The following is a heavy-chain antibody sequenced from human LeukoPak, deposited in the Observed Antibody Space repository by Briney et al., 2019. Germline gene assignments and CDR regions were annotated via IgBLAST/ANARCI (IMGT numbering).Heavy chain of an antibody. CDR1: GGTFSSYA. Sequence: SVKVSCKASGGTFSSYAVSWVRQAPGQGLEWMGGIIPIFGTANYAQKFQGRVTITADESTSTAYMELSSLRSEDTAVYYCARAQTSLRYFDWFYFDYWGQGTLVTVSS. CDR3: ARAQTSLRYFDWFYFDY. V-gene: IGHV1-69*13. D-gene: IGHD3-9*01. CDR2: IIPIFGTA. J-gene: IGHJ4*02.